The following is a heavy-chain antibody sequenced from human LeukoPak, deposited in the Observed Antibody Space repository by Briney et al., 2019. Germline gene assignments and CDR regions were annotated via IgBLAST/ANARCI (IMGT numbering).Heavy chain of an antibody. CDR3: ARHRDCSSTSCYFGWFDP. CDR2: IYYSGST. J-gene: IGHJ5*02. D-gene: IGHD2-2*01. CDR1: GGSISSSSYY. Sequence: SETLSLTCTVSGGSISSSSYYWGWIRQPPGKGLEWIGSIYYSGSTYYNPSLKSRVTISVDTSKNQFSLKLSSATAADTAVYYCARHRDCSSTSCYFGWFDPWGQGTLVTVSS. V-gene: IGHV4-39*01.